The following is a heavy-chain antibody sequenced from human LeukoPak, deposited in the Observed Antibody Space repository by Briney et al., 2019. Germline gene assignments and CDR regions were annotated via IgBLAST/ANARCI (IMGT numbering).Heavy chain of an antibody. CDR3: ATFGRHIDY. CDR2: IYTSENT. J-gene: IGHJ4*02. D-gene: IGHD3-3*01. Sequence: SETLSLTCTVSGGSISSHYLSWIRQPAGKGLEWIGRIYTSENTNYNPSLKSRVTMSVDTSKKQFSLKLSSVTAADTAVYYCATFGRHIDYWGQGTLVIVSS. V-gene: IGHV4-4*07. CDR1: GGSISSHY.